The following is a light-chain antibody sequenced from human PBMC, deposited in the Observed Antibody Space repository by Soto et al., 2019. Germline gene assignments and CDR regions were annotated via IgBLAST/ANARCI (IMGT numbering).Light chain of an antibody. CDR3: QQYGSSPTWT. J-gene: IGKJ1*01. Sequence: EIVMTQSPATLSVSPGERSTLSCSASQSVSSNLAWYQQKPGQAPRLLIYGASTRATGIPARFSGSGSGTDFTLTISRLEPEDFAVYYCQQYGSSPTWTFGQGTKVDIK. V-gene: IGKV3-15*01. CDR2: GAS. CDR1: QSVSSN.